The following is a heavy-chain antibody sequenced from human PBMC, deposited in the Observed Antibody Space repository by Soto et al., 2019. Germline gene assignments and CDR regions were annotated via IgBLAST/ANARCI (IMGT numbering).Heavy chain of an antibody. CDR2: VHHSWGS. V-gene: IGHV4-59*08. J-gene: IGHJ6*02. Sequence: SETLSLTCTVSGGSISSYYWSWFRQSPGKRMEWIGYVHHSWGSSYNPSLQSRVAISLDTSKSQVSLKVTSVTATDTAVYYCARQGFGPLHGLVDVWGQGTTVTVSS. CDR1: GGSISSYY. CDR3: ARQGFGPLHGLVDV. D-gene: IGHD3-10*01.